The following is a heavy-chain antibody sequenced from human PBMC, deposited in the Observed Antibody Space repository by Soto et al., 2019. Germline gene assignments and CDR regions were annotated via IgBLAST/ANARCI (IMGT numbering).Heavy chain of an antibody. D-gene: IGHD6-13*01. CDR3: ARSPRSSPYFDY. Sequence: GESLKISCQCSGYTFSNFWIGWVRQFPGKGLEWMGIIYPGDHETSYSPSFHGKVTISADKSINTAYLQWNSLEASDTAFYFCARSPRSSPYFDYWGQGALVTVSS. CDR1: GYTFSNFW. CDR2: IYPGDHET. J-gene: IGHJ4*02. V-gene: IGHV5-51*01.